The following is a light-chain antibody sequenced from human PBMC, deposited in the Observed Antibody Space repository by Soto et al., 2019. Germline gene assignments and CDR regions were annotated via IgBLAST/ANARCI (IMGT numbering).Light chain of an antibody. J-gene: IGKJ3*01. CDR3: QQYGSSPLFT. CDR2: GAS. V-gene: IGKV3-20*01. Sequence: EIVLTQSPGTLSLSPGERATLSCRASQSVSSSYLAWYQQKPGQAPRLLLYGASSRATGIPARFSGSGSGADFTLTISRLEPEDFAVYYCQQYGSSPLFTFGHGTKVDIK. CDR1: QSVSSSY.